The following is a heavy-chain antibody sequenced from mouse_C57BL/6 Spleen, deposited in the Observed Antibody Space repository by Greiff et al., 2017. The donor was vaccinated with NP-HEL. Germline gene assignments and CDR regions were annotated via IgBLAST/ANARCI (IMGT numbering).Heavy chain of an antibody. CDR3: ARWTAQGGFAY. D-gene: IGHD3-2*02. V-gene: IGHV1-81*01. CDR2: IYPRSGNT. CDR1: GYTFTSYG. Sequence: VKVVESGAELARPGASVKLSCKASGYTFTSYGISWVKQRTGQGLEWIGEIYPRSGNTYYNEKFKGKATLTADKSSSTAYMELRSLTSEDSAVYFCARWTAQGGFAYWGQGTLVTVSA. J-gene: IGHJ3*01.